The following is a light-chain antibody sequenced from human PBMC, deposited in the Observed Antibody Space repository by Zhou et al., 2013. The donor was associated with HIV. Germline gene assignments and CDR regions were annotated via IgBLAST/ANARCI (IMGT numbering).Light chain of an antibody. CDR3: QQALIFPYT. CDR1: QEVGTW. V-gene: IGKV1-12*01. J-gene: IGKJ2*01. CDR2: HIS. Sequence: DIHMTQSPSTVSASVGDRVTITCRASQEVGTWLAWYQQKPGKDPKVLIYHISNLESGVPSRFSGSGSGTDFTLTITSLQPEDFATYFCQQALIFPYTFGQGTRLEMK.